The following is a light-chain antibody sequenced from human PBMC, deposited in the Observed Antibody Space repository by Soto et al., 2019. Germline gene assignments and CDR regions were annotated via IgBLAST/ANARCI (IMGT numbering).Light chain of an antibody. Sequence: DIQMTQSPSTLSASVGDRVIITCRASHSISKWLAWYQQKTVKAPKLLIYGASSLESGVPSRFTGSGYGTEFTLPISSLQPDDFAFYYCQQYNSYAMWKFGQGTKVDIK. J-gene: IGKJ1*01. CDR3: QQYNSYAMWK. V-gene: IGKV1-5*01. CDR2: GAS. CDR1: HSISKW.